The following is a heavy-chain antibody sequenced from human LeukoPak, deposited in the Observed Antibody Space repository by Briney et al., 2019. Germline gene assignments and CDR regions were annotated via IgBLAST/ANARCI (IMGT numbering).Heavy chain of an antibody. Sequence: PSETLSLTCTVPGGSISSYYWSWIRQPPGKVLEWIGYIYTSGSTNYNPSLKSRVTISVDTSKNQFSLKLSSVTAADTAVYYCATGPSSSGYYYGGQGTLVSVSS. D-gene: IGHD3-22*01. CDR2: IYTSGST. CDR1: GGSISSYY. V-gene: IGHV4-4*09. J-gene: IGHJ4*02. CDR3: ATGPSSSGYYY.